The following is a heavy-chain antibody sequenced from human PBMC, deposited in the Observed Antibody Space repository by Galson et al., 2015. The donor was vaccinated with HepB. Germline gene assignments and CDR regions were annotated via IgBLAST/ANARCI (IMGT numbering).Heavy chain of an antibody. CDR2: ISSSSSYI. J-gene: IGHJ4*02. V-gene: IGHV3-21*01. CDR1: GFTFSSYS. Sequence: SLRLSCAASGFTFSSYSMNWVRQAPGKRLEWVSSISSSSSYIYYADSVKGRFTISRDNAKNSLYLQMNSLRAEDTAVYYCASVDYYGSGSSDYWGQGTLVTVSS. D-gene: IGHD3-10*01. CDR3: ASVDYYGSGSSDY.